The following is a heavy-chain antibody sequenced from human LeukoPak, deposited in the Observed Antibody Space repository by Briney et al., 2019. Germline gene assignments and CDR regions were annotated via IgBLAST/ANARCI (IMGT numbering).Heavy chain of an antibody. J-gene: IGHJ4*02. V-gene: IGHV4-38-2*02. CDR1: GYSISSGYY. CDR2: IFHSGST. CDR3: ARRDDSITCCFDS. Sequence: SETLSLTCIVSGYSISSGYYWGWIRQPPGKGLEWIGSIFHSGSTHYNPSLKSRVAMSVDTSKNQFSLRLSSVTAADTALYFCARRDDSITCCFDSWGQGSLVTVSS. D-gene: IGHD1-14*01.